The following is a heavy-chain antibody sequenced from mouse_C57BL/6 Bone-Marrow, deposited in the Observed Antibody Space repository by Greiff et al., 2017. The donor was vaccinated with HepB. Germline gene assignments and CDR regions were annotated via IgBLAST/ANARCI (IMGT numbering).Heavy chain of an antibody. J-gene: IGHJ2*01. V-gene: IGHV7-3*01. Sequence: EVKVVESGGGLVQPGGSLSLSCAASGFTFTDYYMSWVRQPPGKALEWLGFIRNKANGYTTEYSASVKGRFTISRDNSQSILYLQMNALRAEDSATYYCARYRSSTFDYWGQGTTLTVSS. CDR3: ARYRSSTFDY. CDR1: GFTFTDYY. CDR2: IRNKANGYTT. D-gene: IGHD1-1*01.